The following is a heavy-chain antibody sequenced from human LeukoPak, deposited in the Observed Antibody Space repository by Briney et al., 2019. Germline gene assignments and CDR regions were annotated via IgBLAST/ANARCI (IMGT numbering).Heavy chain of an antibody. J-gene: IGHJ1*01. CDR3: ATPGAAARDEYFQY. Sequence: SETLSLTCTVSGGSISSYYWTWIRQPPGKGLEWIGYIYYSGSTNYNPSLKSRVTISVDTSKNQFSLKLSSVTAADTAVYYCATPGAAARDEYFQYWSQGTLVTVSS. D-gene: IGHD6-13*01. V-gene: IGHV4-59*12. CDR2: IYYSGST. CDR1: GGSISSYY.